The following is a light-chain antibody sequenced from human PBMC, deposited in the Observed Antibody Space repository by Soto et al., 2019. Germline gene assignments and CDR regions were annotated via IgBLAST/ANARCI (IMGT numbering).Light chain of an antibody. CDR1: QSISSY. CDR2: AAS. CDR3: QQSSRTHWR. J-gene: IGKJ1*01. V-gene: IGKV1-39*01. Sequence: DIQMTQSPSSLSASVGDRVTITCRASQSISSYLNWYQQKPGKAPKLLIYAASSLQSGVPSRFSGSGSGTDFTLTISSLQPEDFETYYCQQSSRTHWRFGKGPKVHI.